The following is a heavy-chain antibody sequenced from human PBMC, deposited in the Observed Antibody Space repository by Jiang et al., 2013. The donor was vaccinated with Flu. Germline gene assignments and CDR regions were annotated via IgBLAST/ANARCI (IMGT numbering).Heavy chain of an antibody. CDR3: AREGGWELPWDY. Sequence: RVTISVDTSKNQFSLKLSSVTAADTAVYYCAREGGWELPWDYWGQGTLVTVSS. V-gene: IGHV4-59*01. J-gene: IGHJ4*02. D-gene: IGHD1-26*01.